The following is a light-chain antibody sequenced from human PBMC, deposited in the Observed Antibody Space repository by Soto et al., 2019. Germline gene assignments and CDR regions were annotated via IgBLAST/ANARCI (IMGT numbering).Light chain of an antibody. V-gene: IGLV2-14*03. CDR2: DVS. CDR1: SSDIGDSNY. CDR3: SSFRSSSTSYV. Sequence: HSVLTQAASVSGFPGQSITISCTRTSSDIGDSNYVSWYQQHPGKAPKLVIYDVSNRPSGVSNRFSGSKSANTASLTISGLQAEDEADYYCSSFRSSSTSYVFGTGTKVTVL. J-gene: IGLJ1*01.